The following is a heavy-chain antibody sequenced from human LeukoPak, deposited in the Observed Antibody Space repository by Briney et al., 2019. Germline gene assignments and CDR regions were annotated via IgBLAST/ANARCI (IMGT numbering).Heavy chain of an antibody. D-gene: IGHD2-15*01. CDR3: ARGFDPRARYCSGGSCYDDAFDI. V-gene: IGHV4-59*08. Sequence: PSETLSLTCTVSGDSISSYYWSWIRQPPGKGLEWIGHFYYSGSTYYNPSLKSRVTISVDTSKNQFSLKLSSVTAADTAVYYCARGFDPRARYCSGGSCYDDAFDIWGQGTMVTVSS. J-gene: IGHJ3*02. CDR1: GDSISSYY. CDR2: FYYSGST.